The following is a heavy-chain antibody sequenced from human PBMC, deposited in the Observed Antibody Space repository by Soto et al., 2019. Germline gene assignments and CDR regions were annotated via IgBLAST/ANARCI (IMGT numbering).Heavy chain of an antibody. CDR1: GFTFTTYN. V-gene: IGHV1-8*01. D-gene: IGHD2-8*01. J-gene: IGHJ4*02. Sequence: ASVKVSCKSSGFTFTTYNINWVRQATGQGLEWMGWMNPNSGTTGYAQKFQDRITLTRDISTTTAYMELSSLRSDDTAVYFCVRYGAAANYWGQGTQVTAPQ. CDR3: VRYGAAANY. CDR2: MNPNSGTT.